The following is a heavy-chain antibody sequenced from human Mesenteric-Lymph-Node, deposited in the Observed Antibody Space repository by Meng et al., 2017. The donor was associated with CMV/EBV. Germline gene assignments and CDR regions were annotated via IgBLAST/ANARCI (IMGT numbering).Heavy chain of an antibody. CDR2: ISGSAETT. CDR3: AKLRYSSGALIYYDFWSAYSLDV. Sequence: GESLKISCAASGFSFNTYVMSWVRQASGKGLEWVAAISGSAETTYYADSVKGRFSISRDKSKNTLSLQMNRLRAEDTAVYYCAKLRYSSGALIYYDFWSAYSLDVWGQGTSVTSP. D-gene: IGHD3-3*01. J-gene: IGHJ6*02. V-gene: IGHV3-23*01. CDR1: GFSFNTYV.